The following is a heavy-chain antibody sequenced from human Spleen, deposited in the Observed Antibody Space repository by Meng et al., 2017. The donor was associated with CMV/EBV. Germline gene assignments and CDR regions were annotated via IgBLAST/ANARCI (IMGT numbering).Heavy chain of an antibody. V-gene: IGHV4-34*01. CDR1: GGSFSGYY. CDR3: ARVPGRIAAAPP. CDR2: INHSGST. D-gene: IGHD6-13*01. Sequence: TCAVHGGSFSGYYWSWIRQPPGKGLEWIGKINHSGSTNYTPSLKSRVTISVDTSKNQFSLKLSSVTAADTAVYYCARVPGRIAAAPPWGQGTLVTVSS. J-gene: IGHJ5*02.